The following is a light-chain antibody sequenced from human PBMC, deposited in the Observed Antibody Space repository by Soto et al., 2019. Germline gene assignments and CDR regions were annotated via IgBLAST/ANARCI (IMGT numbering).Light chain of an antibody. CDR3: QKYDSAPLT. CDR1: RGLRNY. CDR2: DAS. Sequence: DIQVTQSPSSLSASVGDRVTITCRASRGLRNYLAWYQQKPGKVPKLLIYDASTLQSGAPSRFSGRGSGTDFTLTISSLQPEDVATYYCQKYDSAPLTFGGGTKVDI. V-gene: IGKV1-27*01. J-gene: IGKJ4*01.